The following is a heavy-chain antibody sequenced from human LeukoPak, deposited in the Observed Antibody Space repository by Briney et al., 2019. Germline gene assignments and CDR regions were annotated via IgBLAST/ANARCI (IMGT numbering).Heavy chain of an antibody. J-gene: IGHJ4*02. D-gene: IGHD3-22*01. CDR2: ISYDGSNK. CDR1: GLTFSSYG. V-gene: IGHV3-30*18. Sequence: GGSLRLSCAASGLTFSSYGMHWVRQAPGKGLEWVAVISYDGSNKYYADSVKGRFTISRDNSKNTLYLQMNSLRAEDTAVYYCAKSAIVVVITVSDYWGQGTLVTVSS. CDR3: AKSAIVVVITVSDY.